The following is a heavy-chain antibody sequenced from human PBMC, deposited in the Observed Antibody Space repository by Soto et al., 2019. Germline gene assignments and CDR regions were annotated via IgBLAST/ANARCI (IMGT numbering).Heavy chain of an antibody. CDR2: ISWNSDST. Sequence: EVHVVESGGGLVQPGRSLRLSCAASGYTFDDYAMHWVRQAPGQGLEWVSGISWNSDSTGYADSVKGRFTISRDNAKNSLFLQMNSLRAEDTAFYFCAKDTYIIVGGTHIDFWGRGTLVSVSS. CDR3: AKDTYIIVGGTHIDF. CDR1: GYTFDDYA. J-gene: IGHJ4*02. V-gene: IGHV3-9*01. D-gene: IGHD1-26*01.